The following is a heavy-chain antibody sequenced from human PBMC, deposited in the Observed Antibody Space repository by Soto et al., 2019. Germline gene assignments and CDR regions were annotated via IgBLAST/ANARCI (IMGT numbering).Heavy chain of an antibody. Sequence: SETLSLTCAVSGYSITSGSYWGWIRQPPGKGLECIGSIYHSGSAYYNPSRKSRVTVSVDTSRNQFSLKLSSVTAADTAVYYCARSPYSGSSFFDYWGRGTLVTVSS. J-gene: IGHJ4*02. D-gene: IGHD6-6*01. V-gene: IGHV4-38-2*01. CDR1: GYSITSGSY. CDR2: IYHSGSA. CDR3: ARSPYSGSSFFDY.